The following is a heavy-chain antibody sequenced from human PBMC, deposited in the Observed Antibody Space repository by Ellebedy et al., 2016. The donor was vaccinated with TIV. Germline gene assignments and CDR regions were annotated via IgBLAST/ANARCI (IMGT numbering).Heavy chain of an antibody. Sequence: AASVKVSCKASGFIFSRYAIHWVRQAHGQRPEGMGWVDGDNVNTKYSQNLQGRVTITRDTSASTVYMELSSLKSEDTAVYYCARDGWETGASKTFDYWGQGTLVTVSS. J-gene: IGHJ4*02. D-gene: IGHD2-8*02. V-gene: IGHV1-3*01. CDR1: GFIFSRYA. CDR3: ARDGWETGASKTFDY. CDR2: VDGDNVNT.